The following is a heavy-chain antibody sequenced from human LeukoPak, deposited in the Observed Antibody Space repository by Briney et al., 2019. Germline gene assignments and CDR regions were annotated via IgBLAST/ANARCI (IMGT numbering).Heavy chain of an antibody. Sequence: PGGSLRLSCAASGFTFSNYGMSWVRQAPGKGLEWVSAISGSGGSTYYADSVRGRFTISRDNSKNTLYLQMNSLRAEDTAVYYCAKERSPVTDPYFDYWGQGTLVTVSS. CDR3: AKERSPVTDPYFDY. CDR1: GFTFSNYG. CDR2: ISGSGGST. V-gene: IGHV3-23*01. J-gene: IGHJ4*02. D-gene: IGHD4-11*01.